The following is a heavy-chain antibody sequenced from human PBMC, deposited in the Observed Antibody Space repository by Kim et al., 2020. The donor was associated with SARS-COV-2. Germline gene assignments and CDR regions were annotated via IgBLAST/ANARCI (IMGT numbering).Heavy chain of an antibody. Sequence: GGSLRLSCAASGFTFSSYEMNWVRQAPGKGLEWVSYISSSGSTIYYADSVKGRFTISRDNAKNSLYLQMNSLRAEDTAVYYCARDPYSGAHPGAFDIWGQGTMVTVSS. J-gene: IGHJ3*02. D-gene: IGHD1-26*01. CDR3: ARDPYSGAHPGAFDI. CDR2: ISSSGSTI. CDR1: GFTFSSYE. V-gene: IGHV3-48*03.